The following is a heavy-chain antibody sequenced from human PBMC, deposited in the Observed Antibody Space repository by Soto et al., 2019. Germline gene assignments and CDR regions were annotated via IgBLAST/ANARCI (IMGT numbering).Heavy chain of an antibody. V-gene: IGHV3-21*01. D-gene: IGHD5-18*01. CDR1: GFTFSSYI. CDR3: VRGRGYSYGYFDY. Sequence: PGGSLRLSCAASGFTFSSYIMNWVRQAPGEGLEWVSSVSNNNNYIYYADSLKGRFTMSSDNAKNSLDLQMNSLRAEDTAVYYCVRGRGYSYGYFDYWGQGTLVTVSS. J-gene: IGHJ4*02. CDR2: VSNNNNYI.